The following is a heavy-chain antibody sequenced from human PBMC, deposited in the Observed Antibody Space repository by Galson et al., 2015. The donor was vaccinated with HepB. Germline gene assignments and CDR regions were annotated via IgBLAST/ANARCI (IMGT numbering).Heavy chain of an antibody. V-gene: IGHV3-73*01. CDR3: TRLGDFSGYSSR. D-gene: IGHD6-13*01. Sequence: LRLSCAASGFTLSGSAIHWVRQAPGKGPEWVGRIRSKADNYATGYVESLRGRFTISRDDSKNTAYLQVNSLKTEDTAVYYCTRLGDFSGYSSRWGQGTLVTVSS. CDR2: IRSKADNYAT. CDR1: GFTLSGSA. J-gene: IGHJ4*02.